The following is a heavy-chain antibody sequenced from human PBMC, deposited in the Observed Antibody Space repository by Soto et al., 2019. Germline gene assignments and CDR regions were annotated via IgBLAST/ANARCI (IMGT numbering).Heavy chain of an antibody. J-gene: IGHJ5*02. V-gene: IGHV3-74*01. CDR3: AISSSWYPNWFDP. D-gene: IGHD6-13*01. CDR1: GFTFSSYW. CDR2: INSDGSST. Sequence: PGGSLRLSCAASGFTFSSYWMHWVRQAPGKGLVWVSRINSDGSSTSYADSVKGRFTISRDNAKNTLYLQMNSLRAEDTAVYYCAISSSWYPNWFDPWGQGTLVTVSS.